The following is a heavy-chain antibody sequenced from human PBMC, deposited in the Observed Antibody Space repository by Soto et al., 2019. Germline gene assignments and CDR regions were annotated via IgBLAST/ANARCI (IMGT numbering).Heavy chain of an antibody. CDR1: GFTFRSYG. D-gene: IGHD7-27*01. Sequence: QVQLVESGGGVVQPGRSLRLSCAASGFTFRSYGMHWVRHATGNGMEWVAVISYDGSNTYYADSVTGRFTISRDNSNNTLYLQMNSLRAEETAVYYCSKDLLGPGRAYGMDVWGQGTTVTVSS. V-gene: IGHV3-30*18. J-gene: IGHJ6*02. CDR3: SKDLLGPGRAYGMDV. CDR2: ISYDGSNT.